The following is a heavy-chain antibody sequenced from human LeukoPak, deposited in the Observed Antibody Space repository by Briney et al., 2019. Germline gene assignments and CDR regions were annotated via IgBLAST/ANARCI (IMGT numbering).Heavy chain of an antibody. CDR3: AREMMGQLWLWGVDL. Sequence: GGSLRLSCAASGFAFSTYAMHWVRQAPGKGLEYVSAISSNGGSTYYANSVKGRFTISRENSKNTLYLQMGSLRAEDMAVYYCAREMMGQLWLWGVDLWGQGTLVTVSS. D-gene: IGHD5-18*01. CDR2: ISSNGGST. J-gene: IGHJ5*02. V-gene: IGHV3-64*01. CDR1: GFAFSTYA.